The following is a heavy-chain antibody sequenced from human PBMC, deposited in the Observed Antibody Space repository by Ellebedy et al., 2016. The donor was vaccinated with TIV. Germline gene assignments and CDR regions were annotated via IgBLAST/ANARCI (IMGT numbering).Heavy chain of an antibody. CDR3: AKSNYGSGSYYLR. V-gene: IGHV3-23*01. CDR1: GFTFSSYA. D-gene: IGHD3-10*01. CDR2: ISGSGGST. Sequence: GESLKISXAASGFTFSSYAMSWVRQAPGKGLEWVSAISGSGGSTYYADSVKGRFTISRDNSKNTLYLQMNSLRAEDTAVYYCAKSNYGSGSYYLRWGQGTLVTVSS. J-gene: IGHJ4*02.